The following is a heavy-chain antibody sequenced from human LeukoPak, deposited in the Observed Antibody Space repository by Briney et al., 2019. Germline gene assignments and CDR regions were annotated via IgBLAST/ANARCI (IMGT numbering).Heavy chain of an antibody. V-gene: IGHV4-30-4*01. Sequence: SQTLSLTCTVSGGSISSGDYYWSWIRQPPGKGLEWIGEINHSGSTNYNPSLKSRVTISVDTSKNQFSLKLSSVTAADTAVYYCARGRTIIVAGQTNYYYYYGMDVWGQGTTVTVSS. CDR3: ARGRTIIVAGQTNYYYYYGMDV. J-gene: IGHJ6*02. CDR2: INHSGST. D-gene: IGHD3-22*01. CDR1: GGSISSGDYY.